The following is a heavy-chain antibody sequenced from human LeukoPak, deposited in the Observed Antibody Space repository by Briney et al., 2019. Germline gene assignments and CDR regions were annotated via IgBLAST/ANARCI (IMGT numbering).Heavy chain of an antibody. CDR2: IISIFGTA. Sequence: SVKVSCKASGGTFSSYAISWVRQAPGQGLEWMGGIISIFGTANYAQKFQGRVTITADESTSTAYMELSSLRSEDTAVYYCARSHYYDSSGEQGIEINWFDPWGQGTLVTVSS. J-gene: IGHJ5*02. CDR3: ARSHYYDSSGEQGIEINWFDP. V-gene: IGHV1-69*13. CDR1: GGTFSSYA. D-gene: IGHD3-22*01.